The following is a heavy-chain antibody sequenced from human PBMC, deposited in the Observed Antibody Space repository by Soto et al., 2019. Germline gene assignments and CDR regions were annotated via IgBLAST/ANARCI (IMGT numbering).Heavy chain of an antibody. Sequence: SQTLSLTCAISGDSVSNNSVAWNWIRQSPSRGLEWLGRTYYRSKWFNDFAVSVRGRLTIKPDTSKNRISLQLNSVTPEDTAVYYCARETLSANCEIAHNAFDIWGKGTMVTFSS. V-gene: IGHV6-1*01. CDR2: TYYRSKWFN. D-gene: IGHD1-1*01. CDR1: GDSVSNNSVA. CDR3: ARETLSANCEIAHNAFDI. J-gene: IGHJ3*02.